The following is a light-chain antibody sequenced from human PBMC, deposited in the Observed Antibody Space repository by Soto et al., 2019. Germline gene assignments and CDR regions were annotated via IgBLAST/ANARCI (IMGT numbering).Light chain of an antibody. Sequence: DIQMTQSPSTLSASVGDRVTITCRASQSISSWLAWYQQKPGKAPKLLIYKASSLESGVPSRFSGSGSGTEFTLTISSLQPDDFVTYYCQQYNSYSLTFGGGTKVDIK. CDR2: KAS. CDR3: QQYNSYSLT. CDR1: QSISSW. V-gene: IGKV1-5*03. J-gene: IGKJ4*01.